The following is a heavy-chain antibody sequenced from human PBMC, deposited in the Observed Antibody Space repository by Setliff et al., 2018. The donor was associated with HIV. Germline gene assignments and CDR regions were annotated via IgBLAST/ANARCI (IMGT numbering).Heavy chain of an antibody. V-gene: IGHV3-21*04. CDR1: GFRFRSYG. CDR3: ARSYCGDVCYSGSLDY. D-gene: IGHD2-21*02. J-gene: IGHJ4*02. Sequence: PGGSLRLSCAASGFRFRSYGMHWVRQAPGKGLEWVSSISSSSTYTNYADSVRGRFTISRDNAKESLYLQMNSLRAEDTAVYYCARSYCGDVCYSGSLDYWGQGTLVTVSS. CDR2: ISSSSTYT.